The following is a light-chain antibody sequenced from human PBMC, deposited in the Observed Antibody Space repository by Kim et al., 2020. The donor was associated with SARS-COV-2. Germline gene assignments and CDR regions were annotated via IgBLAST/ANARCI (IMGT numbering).Light chain of an antibody. CDR2: DAS. V-gene: IGKV1-33*01. Sequence: SVGDRVTIACQASQDISNYLNWYQQKPGKAPKLLIYDASNLETGVPSRFSGSGSGTDFTFTISSLQPEDIATYYCQQYDNLPRGTFGGGTKVDIK. CDR3: QQYDNLPRGT. CDR1: QDISNY. J-gene: IGKJ4*01.